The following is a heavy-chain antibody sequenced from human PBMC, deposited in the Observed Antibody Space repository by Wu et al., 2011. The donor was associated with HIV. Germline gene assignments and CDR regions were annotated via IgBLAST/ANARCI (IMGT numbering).Heavy chain of an antibody. Sequence: KVSCKASGGTFSNYAINWVRQAPGQGLEWMGRIIPIFGTPNYAQKFQGRVTITADESTSTAYMELSSLRSEDTAVYYCARDGGGNLLKIYYYYYMDVWGKGTTVTVSS. CDR2: IIPIFGTP. D-gene: IGHD4-23*01. J-gene: IGHJ6*03. CDR3: ARDGGGNLLKIYYYYYMDV. V-gene: IGHV1-69*15. CDR1: GGTFSNYA.